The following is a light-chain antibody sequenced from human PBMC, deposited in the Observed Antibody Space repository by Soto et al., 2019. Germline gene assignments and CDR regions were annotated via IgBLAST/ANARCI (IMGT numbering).Light chain of an antibody. V-gene: IGKV3-15*01. CDR3: QQYGSSPS. CDR1: QSVSSN. CDR2: GAS. J-gene: IGKJ5*01. Sequence: EIVMTKSPATLSVSPGERATLACRASQSVSSNLAWYQQKPGQAPRLLIYGASTRATGIPARFSGSGSGTDFTLTISRLEPEDFAVYYCQQYGSSPSFGQGTRLEIK.